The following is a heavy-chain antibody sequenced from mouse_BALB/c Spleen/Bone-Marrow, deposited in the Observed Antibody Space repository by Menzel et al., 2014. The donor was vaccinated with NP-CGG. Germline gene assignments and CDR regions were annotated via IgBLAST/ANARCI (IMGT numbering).Heavy chain of an antibody. J-gene: IGHJ3*01. Sequence: VQLQKSGAEPVKPWASVKLSCTSSGFNIKDTYMHWVKQRPEQGLEWIGRIDPANGNTKYDPKFQGKATITADTSSNTAYLQLSSLTSEDTAVYYCASYFFVSAWFAYWGQGPLVTISA. CDR3: ASYFFVSAWFAY. CDR1: GFNIKDTY. V-gene: IGHV14-3*02. CDR2: IDPANGNT. D-gene: IGHD1-1*01.